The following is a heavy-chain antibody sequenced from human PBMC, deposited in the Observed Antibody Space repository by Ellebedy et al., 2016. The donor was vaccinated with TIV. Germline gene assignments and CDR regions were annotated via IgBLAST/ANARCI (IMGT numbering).Heavy chain of an antibody. V-gene: IGHV3-23*01. D-gene: IGHD6-19*01. CDR1: GFTFTTYA. Sequence: PGGSLRLSCAASGFTFTTYAMHWVRQAPGKGLEWVSGIGTGGNTFYADSVKGRFTISRDNSKNTLYLLMNSLRAEDTAVYYCAKDMGYSSGWGFDYWGQGALVTVSS. CDR2: IGTGGNT. J-gene: IGHJ4*02. CDR3: AKDMGYSSGWGFDY.